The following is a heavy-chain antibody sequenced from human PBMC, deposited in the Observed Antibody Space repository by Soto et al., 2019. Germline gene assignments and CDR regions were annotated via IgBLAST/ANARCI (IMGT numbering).Heavy chain of an antibody. Sequence: QPGGSLRLSCAASGFTFSSYWMSWVRQAPGKGLEWVANIKQDGSEKYYVDSVKGRFTISRDNAKNSLYLQMNSLRAEDTAVYYCARDEGYDILTGYYHPPLPAGMDVWGQGTTVTVSS. J-gene: IGHJ6*02. D-gene: IGHD3-9*01. CDR1: GFTFSSYW. V-gene: IGHV3-7*01. CDR2: IKQDGSEK. CDR3: ARDEGYDILTGYYHPPLPAGMDV.